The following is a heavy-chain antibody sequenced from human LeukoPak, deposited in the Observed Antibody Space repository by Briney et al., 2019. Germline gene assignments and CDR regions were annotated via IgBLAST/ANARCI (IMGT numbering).Heavy chain of an antibody. Sequence: GGSLRLSCVATGFTVSSNGMHWVRQAPGKGLEWVVVISYDGSTKYSADSVKGRFTISRDNSKTTLYLQMNSIRAENTAVYYCAKDCGGYYSYFDYWGEGDLVTVSS. CDR2: ISYDGSTK. CDR3: AKDCGGYYSYFDY. V-gene: IGHV3-30*18. J-gene: IGHJ4*02. CDR1: GFTVSSNG. D-gene: IGHD3-22*01.